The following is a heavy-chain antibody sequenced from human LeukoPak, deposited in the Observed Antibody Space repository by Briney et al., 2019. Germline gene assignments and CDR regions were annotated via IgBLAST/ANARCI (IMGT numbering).Heavy chain of an antibody. V-gene: IGHV4-34*01. CDR2: INHSGIT. J-gene: IGHJ4*02. CDR1: VGSFSGYY. CDR3: ANPARDFADSGAITW. D-gene: IGHD4-17*01. Sequence: SETLSLTCAVYVGSFSGYYWSWIREPPGKGLEWIGEINHSGITNYNPSLKSRVTISADTSKNQFSLKLTSVTAADTAVYYCANPARDFADSGAITWWGQGTLVTVSS.